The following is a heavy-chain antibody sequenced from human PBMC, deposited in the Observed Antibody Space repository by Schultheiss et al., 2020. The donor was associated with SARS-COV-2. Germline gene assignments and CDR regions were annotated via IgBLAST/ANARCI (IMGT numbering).Heavy chain of an antibody. CDR3: AKGAVAGDDAFHL. Sequence: GESLKISCAASGFTFSSYGMHWVRQAPGKGLEWVAVIWYDGSNKYYTDSVKGRFTISRDNSRNTLFLQMHILKPEDTAVYYCAKGAVAGDDAFHLWGQGTMVTVSS. CDR2: IWYDGSNK. J-gene: IGHJ3*01. D-gene: IGHD6-19*01. CDR1: GFTFSSYG. V-gene: IGHV3-30*02.